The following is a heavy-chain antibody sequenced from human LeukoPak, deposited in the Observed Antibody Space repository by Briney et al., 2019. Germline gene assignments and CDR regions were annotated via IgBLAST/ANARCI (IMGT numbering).Heavy chain of an antibody. D-gene: IGHD1-26*01. CDR1: GFTFSSYD. J-gene: IGHJ4*02. Sequence: PGGSLRLSCAASGFTFSSYDMNWVRQAPGKGLEWVSFISSSGSTIYYADSVKGRFTISRDNTKNSLYLQMNSLRVEDTAVYYCAKGSGPRPSLFDYWGQGTLVTVSS. CDR3: AKGSGPRPSLFDY. V-gene: IGHV3-48*03. CDR2: ISSSGSTI.